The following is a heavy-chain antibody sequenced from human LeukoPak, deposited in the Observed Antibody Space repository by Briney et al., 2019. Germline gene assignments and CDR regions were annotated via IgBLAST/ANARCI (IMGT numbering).Heavy chain of an antibody. CDR2: INHSGST. CDR1: GGSISSYY. J-gene: IGHJ4*02. D-gene: IGHD3-22*01. Sequence: SETLSLTCTVSGGSISSYYWSWIRQPPGKGLEWIGEINHSGSTNYNPSLKSRVTISVDTSKNQFSLKLSSVTAADTAVYYCARHSDYYDSSGDYHGYYFDYWGQGTLVTVSS. CDR3: ARHSDYYDSSGDYHGYYFDY. V-gene: IGHV4-34*01.